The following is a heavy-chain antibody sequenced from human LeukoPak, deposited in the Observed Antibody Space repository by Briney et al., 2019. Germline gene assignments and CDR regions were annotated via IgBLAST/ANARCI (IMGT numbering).Heavy chain of an antibody. D-gene: IGHD2-2*01. V-gene: IGHV3-11*01. CDR3: AREVVVVPDYYYYGLDV. CDR1: GFTFSNYY. CDR2: ISRSGSSL. J-gene: IGHJ6*02. Sequence: GGSLRLSCVASGFTFSNYYMTWIRQAPGKGLEYVSHISRSGSSLYYGDSVTGRFTISRDNAKNSLYLQMNSLRVEDTAVYYCAREVVVVPDYYYYGLDVWGQGTTVTVSS.